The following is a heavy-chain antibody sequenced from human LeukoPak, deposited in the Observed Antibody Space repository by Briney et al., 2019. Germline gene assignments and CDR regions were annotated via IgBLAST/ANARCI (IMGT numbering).Heavy chain of an antibody. D-gene: IGHD5-18*01. CDR3: AKGEADTAMVTQDY. CDR1: GFTFSSYA. J-gene: IGHJ4*02. V-gene: IGHV3-23*01. Sequence: GGSLTLSCAASGFTFSSYAMSWVRQAPGKGLEWVSAISGSGGSTYYADSVKGRFTISRDNSKNTLYLQMNSLRAEDTAVYYCAKGEADTAMVTQDYWGQGTLVTVSS. CDR2: ISGSGGST.